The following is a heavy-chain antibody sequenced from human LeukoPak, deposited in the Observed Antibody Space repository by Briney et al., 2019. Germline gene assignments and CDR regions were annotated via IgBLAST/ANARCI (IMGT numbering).Heavy chain of an antibody. CDR2: INPNSGGT. CDR3: ARGPRGYSSGWYKIYYFDY. Sequence: ASVKVSCKASGYTFTGYYMHWVRQAPGQGLEWMGWINPNSGGTNYAQKFQGRVTMTRDTSISTAYMELSRLRSDDTAVYYCARGPRGYSSGWYKIYYFDYWCQGTLVTVSS. D-gene: IGHD6-19*01. J-gene: IGHJ4*02. CDR1: GYTFTGYY. V-gene: IGHV1-2*02.